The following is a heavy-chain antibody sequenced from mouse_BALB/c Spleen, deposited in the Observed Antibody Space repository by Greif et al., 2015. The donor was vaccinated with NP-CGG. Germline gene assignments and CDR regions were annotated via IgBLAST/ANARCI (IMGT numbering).Heavy chain of an antibody. CDR2: INPNNGGS. V-gene: IGHV1-18*01. D-gene: IGHD2-1*01. Sequence: SGPELVKPGASAKIFCKNSGYTFTEYTMHWVKQSHGKSLEWIGGINPNNGGSIYNQKFKGKATLTEDRSSSTAYMELRSLTSEDSAVYFCVRKRYGNWYFDVWGAGTTVTVSS. J-gene: IGHJ1*01. CDR1: GYTFTEYT. CDR3: VRKRYGNWYFDV.